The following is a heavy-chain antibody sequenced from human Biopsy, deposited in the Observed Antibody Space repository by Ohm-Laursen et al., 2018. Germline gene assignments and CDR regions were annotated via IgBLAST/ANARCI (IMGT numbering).Heavy chain of an antibody. CDR2: IDWDDYK. V-gene: IGHV2-70*11. CDR3: ARTPIAIFSAGLVYRHRRHLQGMDV. D-gene: IGHD6-13*01. Sequence: TQTLTLTSDFSGFSLSARGMCVSWIRQSPGKALEWLARIDWDDYKDYSVSLKDRLTISKATSENQVVLTMTNTDPADTGTYFCARTPIAIFSAGLVYRHRRHLQGMDVWGQGTAVTVS. J-gene: IGHJ6*02. CDR1: GFSLSARGMC.